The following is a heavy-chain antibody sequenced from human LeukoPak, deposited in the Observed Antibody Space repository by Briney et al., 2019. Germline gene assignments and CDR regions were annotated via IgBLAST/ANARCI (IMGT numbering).Heavy chain of an antibody. V-gene: IGHV3-23*01. CDR3: AKGGNSGSYSPFDY. CDR1: GFTFSSYA. J-gene: IGHJ4*02. CDR2: ISSSGGST. Sequence: GGSLRLSCAASGFTFSSYAMSWVRQAPGKGLEWVSAISSSGGSTYYADSVKGRFTISRDNSKNTLYLQMNSLRAEDTAVYYCAKGGNSGSYSPFDYWGQGTLVTVSS. D-gene: IGHD1-26*01.